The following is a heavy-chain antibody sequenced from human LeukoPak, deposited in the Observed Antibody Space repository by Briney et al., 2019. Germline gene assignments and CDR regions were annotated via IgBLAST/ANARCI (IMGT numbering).Heavy chain of an antibody. V-gene: IGHV4-59*01. D-gene: IGHD6-19*01. CDR1: GGSISSYY. Sequence: SETLSLTCTVSGGSISSYYWSWIRQPPGKGLEWIGYIYYSGSTNYNPSLKSRVTISVDTSKNQFSLKLSSVTAADTAVYYCARGLSSGWINYSDYWGQGTLVTVSS. CDR2: IYYSGST. CDR3: ARGLSSGWINYSDY. J-gene: IGHJ4*02.